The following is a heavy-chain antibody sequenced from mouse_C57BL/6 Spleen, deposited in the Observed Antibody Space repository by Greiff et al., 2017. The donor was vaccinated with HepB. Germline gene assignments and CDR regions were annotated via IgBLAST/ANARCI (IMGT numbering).Heavy chain of an antibody. J-gene: IGHJ2*01. CDR3: AREGLRRGVDY. CDR2: ISDGGSYT. V-gene: IGHV5-4*01. CDR1: GFTFSSYA. Sequence: EVKLVESGGGLVKPGGSLKLSCAASGFTFSSYAMSWVRQTPEKRLEWVATISDGGSYTYYPDNVKGRFTISSDNAKNHLYLQMSHLKSEDTAMYYCAREGLRRGVDYWGQGTTLTVSS. D-gene: IGHD2-2*01.